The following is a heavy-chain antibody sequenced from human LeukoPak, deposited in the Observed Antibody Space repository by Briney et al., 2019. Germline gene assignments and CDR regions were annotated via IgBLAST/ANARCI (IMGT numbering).Heavy chain of an antibody. CDR2: IWYDGSNK. D-gene: IGHD1-26*01. J-gene: IGHJ4*02. Sequence: GGSLRLSCAASGFTFSSYGMHWVRQAPGKGLEWVAVIWYDGSNKYYADSVKGRFTVSRDNSKNTVDLQMSSLRAEDTALYSCARDRSYGAFDYWGQGTLVTVSS. V-gene: IGHV3-33*01. CDR3: ARDRSYGAFDY. CDR1: GFTFSSYG.